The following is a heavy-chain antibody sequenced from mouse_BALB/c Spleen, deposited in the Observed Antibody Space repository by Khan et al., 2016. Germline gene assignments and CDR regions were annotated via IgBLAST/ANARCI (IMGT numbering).Heavy chain of an antibody. D-gene: IGHD2-14*01. CDR3: ARGYYRNDVDDY. CDR1: GYTFTNYG. Sequence: QIQLVQSGPELKKPGETVKISCKASGYTFTNYGMNWVKQAPGKGLKWMGWINTYTGEPTYADDFKGRFAFSLETSASTAYLQINNLKNEDTATYFCARGYYRNDVDDYWGQGTTLTVSS. J-gene: IGHJ2*01. V-gene: IGHV9-3-1*01. CDR2: INTYTGEP.